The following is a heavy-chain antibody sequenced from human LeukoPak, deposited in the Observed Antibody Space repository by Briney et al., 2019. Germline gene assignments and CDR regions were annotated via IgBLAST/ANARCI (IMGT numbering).Heavy chain of an antibody. V-gene: IGHV3-33*06. CDR2: IWYDGSNK. CDR3: AKGGLGDYVWGSYRSSDAFDI. D-gene: IGHD3-16*02. Sequence: GGSLRLSCAASGFTFSSYGMHWVRQAPGKGLEWVAVIWYDGSNKYYADSVKGRFTISRDNSKNTLYLQMNSLRAEDTAVYYCAKGGLGDYVWGSYRSSDAFDIWGQGTMVTVSS. J-gene: IGHJ3*02. CDR1: GFTFSSYG.